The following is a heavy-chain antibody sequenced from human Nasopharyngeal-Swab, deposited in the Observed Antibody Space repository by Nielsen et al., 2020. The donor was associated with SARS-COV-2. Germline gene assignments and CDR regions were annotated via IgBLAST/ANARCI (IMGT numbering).Heavy chain of an antibody. J-gene: IGHJ5*02. Sequence: SETLSLTCTVSGGSISSYYWSWIRQPAGKGLEWIGRIYTSGSTNYNPSLKSRVTMSVDTSKNQFSLKLSSVTAADTAVYYCARDLDFWSGYLNWFDPWGQGTLVTVSS. V-gene: IGHV4-4*07. CDR1: GGSISSYY. CDR2: IYTSGST. D-gene: IGHD3-3*01. CDR3: ARDLDFWSGYLNWFDP.